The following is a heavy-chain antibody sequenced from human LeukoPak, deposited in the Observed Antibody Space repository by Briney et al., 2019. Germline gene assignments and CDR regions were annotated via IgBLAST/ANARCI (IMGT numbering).Heavy chain of an antibody. CDR2: IYYSGST. D-gene: IGHD6-13*01. J-gene: IGHJ6*02. CDR3: ARDPGVAAAGRYYYYGMDV. Sequence: PSETLSLTCTVSSGSISSYYWSWIRQPPGKGLEWIGYIYYSGSTNYNPSLKSRVTISVDTSKNQFSLKLSSVTAADTAVYYCARDPGVAAAGRYYYYGMDVWGQGTTVTVSS. V-gene: IGHV4-59*01. CDR1: SGSISSYY.